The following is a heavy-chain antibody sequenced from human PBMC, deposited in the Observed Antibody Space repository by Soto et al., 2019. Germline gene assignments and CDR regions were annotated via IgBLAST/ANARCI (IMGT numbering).Heavy chain of an antibody. Sequence: QVQLVESGGGVVQPGRSLRLSCAASGFTFSSYGMHWVRQAPGKGLEWVAVIWYDGSNKYYADSVKGRFTISRDNSKNTLYMQMNSLRAEDTAVYYCARQQYSSSWYSGFDYWGQGTLVTVSS. V-gene: IGHV3-33*01. CDR1: GFTFSSYG. CDR3: ARQQYSSSWYSGFDY. D-gene: IGHD6-13*01. CDR2: IWYDGSNK. J-gene: IGHJ4*02.